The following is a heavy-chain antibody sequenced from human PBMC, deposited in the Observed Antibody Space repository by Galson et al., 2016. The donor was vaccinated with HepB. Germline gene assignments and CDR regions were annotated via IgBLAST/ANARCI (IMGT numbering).Heavy chain of an antibody. D-gene: IGHD5-12*01. V-gene: IGHV4-34*01. Sequence: SETLSPTCAVFGEPFNGSYWTWIRQPPGKGLEWIGEINHSGNTNYNPSLKSRVNLSVDMSKKQISLELTSVTAADTAIYSCARGTYYDSATRFDHWGQGSLVTVAS. J-gene: IGHJ5*02. CDR3: ARGTYYDSATRFDH. CDR1: GEPFNGSY. CDR2: INHSGNT.